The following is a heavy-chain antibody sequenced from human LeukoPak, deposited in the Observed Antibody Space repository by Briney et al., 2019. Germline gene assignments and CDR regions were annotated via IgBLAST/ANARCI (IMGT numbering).Heavy chain of an antibody. CDR3: ASPPYYDILTGYNYMDV. J-gene: IGHJ6*03. Sequence: SSETLSLTCTVSGDSISSSSYYWGWIRQPAGKGLEWIGSIYYSGSTYYNPSLKSRVTISVDTSKNQFSLKLSSVTAADTAVYYCASPPYYDILTGYNYMDVWGKGTTVTVSS. D-gene: IGHD3-9*01. CDR2: IYYSGST. CDR1: GDSISSSSYY. V-gene: IGHV4-39*07.